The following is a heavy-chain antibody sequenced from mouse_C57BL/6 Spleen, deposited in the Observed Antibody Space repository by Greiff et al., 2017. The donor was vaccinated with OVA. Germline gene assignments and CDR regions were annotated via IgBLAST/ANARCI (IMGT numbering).Heavy chain of an antibody. CDR3: ARPLYGSSSYYYAMDY. V-gene: IGHV5-17*01. D-gene: IGHD1-1*01. CDR2: ISSGSSTF. Sequence: EVMLVESGGGLVKPGGSLKLSCAASGFTFSDYGMHWVRQAPEKGLEWVAYISSGSSTFYYADTVKGRFTISRDNAKNTLFLQMTSLRSEDTAMYYCARPLYGSSSYYYAMDYWGQGTSVTVSS. CDR1: GFTFSDYG. J-gene: IGHJ4*01.